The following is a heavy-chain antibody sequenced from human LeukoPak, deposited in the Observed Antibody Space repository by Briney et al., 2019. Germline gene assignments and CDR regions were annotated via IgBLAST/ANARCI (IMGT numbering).Heavy chain of an antibody. J-gene: IGHJ3*02. V-gene: IGHV3-33*06. D-gene: IGHD2-8*01. CDR3: AKGGYCTNGVCSARHDAFDI. CDR1: GFTFSSYG. Sequence: PGGSLRLSCAASGFTFSSYGMHWVRQAPGKGLEWVAVIWYDGSNKYYADSVKGRFAISTDNSKHTLYLQMNSLRAEDTAVYYCAKGGYCTNGVCSARHDAFDIWGQGTMVTVSS. CDR2: IWYDGSNK.